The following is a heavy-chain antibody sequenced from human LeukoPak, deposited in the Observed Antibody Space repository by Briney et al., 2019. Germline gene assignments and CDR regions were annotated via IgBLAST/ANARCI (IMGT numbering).Heavy chain of an antibody. CDR2: IYSGGST. CDR3: ARGQVVATIPFDY. J-gene: IGHJ4*02. V-gene: IGHV3-53*01. Sequence: GGSLRLSRAASGFTVSSNYMSWVRQAPGKGLEWVSVIYSGGSTYYADSVKGRFTISRDNSKNTLYLQMNSLRADDTAVYYCARGQVVATIPFDYWGQGTLVTVSS. D-gene: IGHD5-12*01. CDR1: GFTVSSNY.